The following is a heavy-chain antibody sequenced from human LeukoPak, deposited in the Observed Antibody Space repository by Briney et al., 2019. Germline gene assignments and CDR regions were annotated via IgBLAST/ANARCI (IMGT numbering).Heavy chain of an antibody. V-gene: IGHV1-8*01. CDR1: GHTFTSYD. CDR3: ARARGERVVVAAY. D-gene: IGHD2-15*01. J-gene: IGHJ4*02. Sequence: GASVEVSCKASGHTFTSYDINWVRQATGQGLEWMGWMNPNSGNTGYAQKFQGRVTMTRNTSISTAYMELSSLRSEDTAVYYCARARGERVVVAAYWGQGTLVTVSS. CDR2: MNPNSGNT.